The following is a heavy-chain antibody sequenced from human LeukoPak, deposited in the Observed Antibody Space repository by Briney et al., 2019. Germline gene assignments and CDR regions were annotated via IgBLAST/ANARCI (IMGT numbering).Heavy chain of an antibody. CDR3: ARDYVNYYYGMDV. Sequence: PGGSLRLSCAASGFTFSGYAMHWVRRAPGKGLEWVAVISYDGSNKYYADSVKGRFTISRDNSKNTLYLQMNSLRAEDTAVYYCARDYVNYYYGMDVWDQGTTVTVSS. CDR2: ISYDGSNK. J-gene: IGHJ6*02. V-gene: IGHV3-30-3*01. CDR1: GFTFSGYA. D-gene: IGHD3-10*02.